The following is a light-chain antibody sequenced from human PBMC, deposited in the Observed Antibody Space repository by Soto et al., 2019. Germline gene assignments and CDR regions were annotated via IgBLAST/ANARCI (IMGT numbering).Light chain of an antibody. J-gene: IGKJ4*01. CDR3: LQHDSYPLT. Sequence: DIQMTQSPSAMSASVGDRVTITCRASQGIVTYFAWFQQKPGKAPKRLIYAASILQSGVPARFSGSGSGTEFTLTISSLQPEDSAVYYCLQHDSYPLTFGGGTKVESK. CDR2: AAS. CDR1: QGIVTY. V-gene: IGKV1-17*03.